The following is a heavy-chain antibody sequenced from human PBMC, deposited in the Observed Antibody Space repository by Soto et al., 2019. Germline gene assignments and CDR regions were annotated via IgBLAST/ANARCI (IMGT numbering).Heavy chain of an antibody. CDR1: GYTFTSYH. CDR3: ARLEIQYGYDYFDG. D-gene: IGHD1-1*01. J-gene: IGHJ4*01. CDR2: INPSGDKT. V-gene: IGHV1-46*01. Sequence: GASVKASCKASGYTFTSYHVHWERPASAQGLERMGIINPSGDKTRYAQKFQGRVTMTGDTSTSTVYMELSSLGSEDTAVYFCARLEIQYGYDYFDGWGQGTLVTVSS.